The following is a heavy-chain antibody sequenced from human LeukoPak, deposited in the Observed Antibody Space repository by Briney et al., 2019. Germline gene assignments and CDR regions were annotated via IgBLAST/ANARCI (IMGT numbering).Heavy chain of an antibody. CDR2: IQYDGGNK. CDR3: AKDPQVTITFGGIIAEDY. Sequence: GGSLRLSCAASGFTFSRNGMNWVRQAPGKGLEWVAFIQYDGGNKYYADSVKGRFTISRDNSKNTLYLQMNSLRADDTAVYYCAKDPQVTITFGGIIAEDYWGQGTLVTVSS. J-gene: IGHJ4*02. V-gene: IGHV3-30*02. D-gene: IGHD3-16*02. CDR1: GFTFSRNG.